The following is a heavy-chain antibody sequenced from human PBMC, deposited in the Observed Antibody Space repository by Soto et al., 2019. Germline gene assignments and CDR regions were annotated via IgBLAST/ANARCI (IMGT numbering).Heavy chain of an antibody. CDR2: IYYSGST. V-gene: IGHV4-31*03. CDR1: GGSISSGGYY. J-gene: IGHJ4*02. CDR3: ARGVPAAYVDY. Sequence: SETLSLTCTVSGGSISSGGYYWSWIRQHPGKGLEWIGYIYYSGSTYYNPSLKSRVTISVDTSKNQFSLKLSSVTAADTAVYYSARGVPAAYVDYWGQGTLVTVSS. D-gene: IGHD2-2*01.